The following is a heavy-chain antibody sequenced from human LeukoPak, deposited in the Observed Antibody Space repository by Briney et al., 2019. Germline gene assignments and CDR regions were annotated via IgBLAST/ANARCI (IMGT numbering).Heavy chain of an antibody. D-gene: IGHD1-1*01. J-gene: IGHJ6*03. V-gene: IGHV1-8*03. Sequence: ASVKVSCKASGYTFTNYDINWVRQATGQGLEWMGWMNPNSGTTGYAQKFLGRVTITRNTSISTTYMELSSLRSEDTAMYYCARGRSPGTSMEYYYCMDVWGKGTTVTVSS. CDR3: ARGRSPGTSMEYYYCMDV. CDR1: GYTFTNYD. CDR2: MNPNSGTT.